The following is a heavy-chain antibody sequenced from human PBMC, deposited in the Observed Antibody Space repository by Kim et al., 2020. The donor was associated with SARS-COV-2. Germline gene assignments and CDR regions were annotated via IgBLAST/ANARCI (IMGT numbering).Heavy chain of an antibody. J-gene: IGHJ4*02. V-gene: IGHV3-74*01. D-gene: IGHD2-15*01. Sequence: SYADTVKDRFTISRDNARNTLYLQMNSLRPEDTAVYYCTTSRPDGGKTDYWGQGTLVTVSS. CDR3: TTSRPDGGKTDY.